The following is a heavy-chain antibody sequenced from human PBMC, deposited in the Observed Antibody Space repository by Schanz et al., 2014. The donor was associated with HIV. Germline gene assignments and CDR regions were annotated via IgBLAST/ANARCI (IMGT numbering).Heavy chain of an antibody. CDR3: ARGQDWPGPRLDH. Sequence: QVQLLQSGAELKKPGASVRVSCKTSGYAFTSYGITWVRQAPGQGLDWMGWISPYNGDRNYGRNFQNRITLTTDTTTNTAYLELRSLRSDAAAAYYCARGQDWPGPRLDHWGHGTLVLVSS. CDR2: ISPYNGDR. V-gene: IGHV1-18*01. CDR1: GYAFTSYG. D-gene: IGHD3-9*01. J-gene: IGHJ5*02.